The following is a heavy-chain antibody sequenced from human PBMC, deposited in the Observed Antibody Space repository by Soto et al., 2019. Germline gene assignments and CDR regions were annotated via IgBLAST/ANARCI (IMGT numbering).Heavy chain of an antibody. CDR1: GYTFTSYG. D-gene: IGHD3-9*01. Sequence: ASVKVSCKASGYTFTSYGISWVRQAPGQGLEWMGWISAYNGNTNYAQKHQGRVTMTTDTSTSTAYMEQRSLRSDDTAVYYCASDSPRPSLEPYYYILSGSHAPHEYYYYGMDVWGQGTTVTVSS. V-gene: IGHV1-18*01. CDR2: ISAYNGNT. J-gene: IGHJ6*02. CDR3: ASDSPRPSLEPYYYILSGSHAPHEYYYYGMDV.